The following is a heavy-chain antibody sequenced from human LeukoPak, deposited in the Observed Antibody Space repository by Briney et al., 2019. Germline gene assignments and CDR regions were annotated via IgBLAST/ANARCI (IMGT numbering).Heavy chain of an antibody. CDR2: INNDGSIT. J-gene: IGHJ5*02. D-gene: IGHD5-24*01. V-gene: IGHV3-74*01. CDR3: ARAPGLEMATMWENWFDP. CDR1: GFTFSSYW. Sequence: GGSLRLSCAASGFTFSSYWMHWVRQDPGKGLVWVSHINNDGSITNYADSVKGRFTISRDNAKNTLYLQMNSLRAEDTAVYYCARAPGLEMATMWENWFDPWGQGTLVTVSS.